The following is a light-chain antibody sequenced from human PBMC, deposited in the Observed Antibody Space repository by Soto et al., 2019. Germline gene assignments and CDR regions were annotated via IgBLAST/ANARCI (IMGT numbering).Light chain of an antibody. J-gene: IGKJ4*01. Sequence: EIVLTQSPGALSLSPGERATLSCRASQSVRSNYLAWYQQKPDQAPRLLIYGASSRATGIPDRFSGSGSGTDFTLTISRQEPENFAVYYCQQYGGSPPGTFGGGTRVEIK. CDR3: QQYGGSPPGT. CDR2: GAS. CDR1: QSVRSNY. V-gene: IGKV3-20*01.